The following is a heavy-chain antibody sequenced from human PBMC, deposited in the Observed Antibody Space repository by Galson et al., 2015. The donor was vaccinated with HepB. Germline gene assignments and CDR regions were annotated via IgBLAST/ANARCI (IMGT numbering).Heavy chain of an antibody. CDR1: GYTFTSYG. Sequence: QSGAEVKKPGASVKVSCKASGYTFTSYGISWVRQAPGQGLEWMGWISAYNGNTNYAQKLQGRVTMTTDTSTSTAYMELRSLRSDDTAVYYCVTDFWSGYTKYTDYYYYGMDVWGQGTTVTVSS. CDR3: VTDFWSGYTKYTDYYYYGMDV. V-gene: IGHV1-18*01. CDR2: ISAYNGNT. D-gene: IGHD3-3*01. J-gene: IGHJ6*02.